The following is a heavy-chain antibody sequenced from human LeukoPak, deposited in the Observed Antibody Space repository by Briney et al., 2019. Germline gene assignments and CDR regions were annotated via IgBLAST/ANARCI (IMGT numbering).Heavy chain of an antibody. CDR2: INPNSGGT. CDR3: ARVEDPYSSVDAFDI. V-gene: IGHV1-2*04. Sequence: ASVKVSCKASGYTFTGYYMHWVRQAPGQGLEWMGWINPNSGGTNYAQKFQGWVTMTRDTSISTAYMELSGLRSDDTAVYYCARVEDPYSSVDAFDIWGQGTMVTVSS. J-gene: IGHJ3*02. D-gene: IGHD6-19*01. CDR1: GYTFTGYY.